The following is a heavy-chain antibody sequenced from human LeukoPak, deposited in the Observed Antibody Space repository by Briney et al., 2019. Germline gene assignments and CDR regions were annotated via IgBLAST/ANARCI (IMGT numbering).Heavy chain of an antibody. J-gene: IGHJ4*02. CDR2: ISSSSSYI. V-gene: IGHV3-21*01. D-gene: IGHD1-26*01. Sequence: PGGSLRLSCAASGFTFSSYSMNWVRQAPGKGLEWVSSISSSSSYIYYADSVKGRFTISRDNAKNSLYLQMNSLRAEDTAVYYCARGVGATKNFDYWGQGTLVTVSS. CDR1: GFTFSSYS. CDR3: ARGVGATKNFDY.